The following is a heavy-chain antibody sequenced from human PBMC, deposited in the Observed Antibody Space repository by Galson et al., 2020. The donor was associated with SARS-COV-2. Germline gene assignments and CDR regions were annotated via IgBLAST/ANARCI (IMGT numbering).Heavy chain of an antibody. J-gene: IGHJ6*02. D-gene: IGHD3-9*01. Sequence: SETLSLTCTVSGGSIRSSSYYWGWIRQPPGKGLEWIGSIYYSGSTYYNPSLKSRVTISVDTSKNLFSLKLSSVTAADTAVYYCARHYDILTGYDYGMDVWGQGTTFTVSS. CDR1: GGSIRSSSYY. CDR3: ARHYDILTGYDYGMDV. V-gene: IGHV4-39*01. CDR2: IYYSGST.